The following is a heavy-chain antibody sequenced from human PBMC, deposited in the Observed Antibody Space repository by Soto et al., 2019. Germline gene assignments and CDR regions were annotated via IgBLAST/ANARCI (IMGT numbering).Heavy chain of an antibody. CDR3: ARGPLRYFDWLLYRQVFFDY. D-gene: IGHD3-9*01. CDR2: INHSGST. V-gene: IGHV4-34*01. J-gene: IGHJ4*02. CDR1: GGSFSGYY. Sequence: PSETLSLTCAVYGGSFSGYYWSWIRQPPGKGLEWIGEINHSGSTNYNPSLKSRVTISVDTSKNQFSLKLSSVTAADTAVYYCARGPLRYFDWLLYRQVFFDYWVQGTLVTVSS.